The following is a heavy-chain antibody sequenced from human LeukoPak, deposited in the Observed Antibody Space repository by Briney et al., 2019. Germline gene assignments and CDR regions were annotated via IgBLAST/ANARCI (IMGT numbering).Heavy chain of an antibody. CDR3: ARANSRYCSSTSCYWDWFDP. D-gene: IGHD2-2*01. J-gene: IGHJ5*02. CDR1: GGTFSSYA. V-gene: IGHV1-69*06. CDR2: IIPIFGTA. Sequence: SVKVSCKASGGTFSSYAISRVRQAPGQGLEWMGGIIPIFGTANYAQKFQGRVTITADKSTSTAYMELSSLRSEDTAVYYCARANSRYCSSTSCYWDWFDPWGQGTLVTVSS.